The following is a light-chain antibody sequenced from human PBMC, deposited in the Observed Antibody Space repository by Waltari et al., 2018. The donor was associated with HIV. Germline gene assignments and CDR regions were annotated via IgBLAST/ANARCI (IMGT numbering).Light chain of an antibody. Sequence: QSVLTQPPSVSAAPGQKVTISCSGSTSNIGTNYVSWYQQLPGTAPKLLISDNNKRPSGIPDRFSGSKSGTSATLGITGLQTGDEADYYCGTWDSSLSAVVFGGGTKLTVL. V-gene: IGLV1-51*01. CDR2: DNN. CDR3: GTWDSSLSAVV. CDR1: TSNIGTNY. J-gene: IGLJ2*01.